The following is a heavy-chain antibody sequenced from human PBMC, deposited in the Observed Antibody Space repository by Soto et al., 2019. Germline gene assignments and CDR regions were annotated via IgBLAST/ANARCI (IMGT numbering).Heavy chain of an antibody. CDR3: ARGLLRYFVHGMDV. Sequence: SETLSLTCAVYGGSFSGYYWSWIRQPPGKGLEWIGEINHSGSTNYNPSLKSRVTISVDASKNQFSLKLSSVTAADTAVYYCARGLLRYFVHGMDVWGQGTTVTVSS. J-gene: IGHJ6*02. CDR2: INHSGST. D-gene: IGHD3-9*01. V-gene: IGHV4-34*01. CDR1: GGSFSGYY.